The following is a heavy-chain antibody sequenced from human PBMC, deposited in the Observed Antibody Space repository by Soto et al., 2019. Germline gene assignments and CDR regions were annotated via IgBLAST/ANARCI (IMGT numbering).Heavy chain of an antibody. V-gene: IGHV4-59*12. CDR3: ARAGGLVAVAVDY. CDR1: GASIGSNY. CDR2: IYYRGST. Sequence: PSETLSLTCTVFGASIGSNYWSWVRHPPGKGPEWSGYIYYRGSTNYNPSLNSRVTISVDRSKNQFSLKLSSVTAADTAVYYCARAGGLVAVAVDYWGQGTLVTVSS. D-gene: IGHD6-19*01. J-gene: IGHJ4*02.